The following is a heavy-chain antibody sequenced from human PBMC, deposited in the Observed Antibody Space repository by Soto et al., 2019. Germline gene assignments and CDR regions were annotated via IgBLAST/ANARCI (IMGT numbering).Heavy chain of an antibody. V-gene: IGHV3-7*01. J-gene: IGHJ4*02. D-gene: IGHD3-3*01. CDR1: GFMFSDYW. Sequence: GDSLRLSCAASGFMFSDYWINWVRQAPGKGLEWVAKMKGDGSEYYHVDSVKGRFIISRDNDKKTLYLQMNSLRAEDTAIYYCARVIKPRWSGYYDPFDYWGQGTLVTVSS. CDR2: MKGDGSEY. CDR3: ARVIKPRWSGYYDPFDY.